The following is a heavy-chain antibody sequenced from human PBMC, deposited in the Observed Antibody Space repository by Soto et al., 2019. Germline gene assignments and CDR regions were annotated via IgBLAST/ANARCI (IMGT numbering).Heavy chain of an antibody. J-gene: IGHJ5*02. CDR3: ARFSSRLVAAIHNWFDP. V-gene: IGHV4-30-4*01. CDR2: IYYSGST. D-gene: IGHD2-15*01. Sequence: QVQLQESGPVLVKPSQTLSLTCTVSGGSISSGDYYWSWIRQPPGKGLEWIGYIYYSGSTYYNPSLKSRVTISVDTSKNQFSLKLSCVTAADTAVYYCARFSSRLVAAIHNWFDPWGQGTLVTVSS. CDR1: GGSISSGDYY.